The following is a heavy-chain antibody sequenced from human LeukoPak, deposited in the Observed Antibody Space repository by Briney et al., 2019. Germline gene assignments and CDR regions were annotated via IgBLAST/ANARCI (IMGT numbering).Heavy chain of an antibody. CDR2: IVGDGSST. V-gene: IGHV3-23*01. Sequence: GGSLRLSCAASGFNFRMYAMSWVRLAPRKGLEWVLGIVGDGSSTYYADSVKGRFTISKDYSKNTLYLQMNSLSAEDTAMYYCAKDSIYGDGKWDIYYWGQGTLVTVS. D-gene: IGHD1-26*01. CDR3: AKDSIYGDGKWDIYY. CDR1: GFNFRMYA. J-gene: IGHJ4*02.